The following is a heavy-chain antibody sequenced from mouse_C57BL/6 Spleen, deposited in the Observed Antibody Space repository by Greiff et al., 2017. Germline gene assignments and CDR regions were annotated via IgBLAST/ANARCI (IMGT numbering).Heavy chain of an antibody. V-gene: IGHV5-4*01. CDR1: GFTFSSYA. J-gene: IGHJ2*01. D-gene: IGHD1-1*01. CDR3: AREQPCYGSSLAY. Sequence: EVQGVESGGGLVKPGGSLKLSCAASGFTFSSYAMSWVRQTPEKRLEWVATISDGGSYTYYPDNVKGRFTLSRDNAKNNLYLQMSHLKSEDTAMYYCAREQPCYGSSLAYWGQGTTLTVSA. CDR2: ISDGGSYT.